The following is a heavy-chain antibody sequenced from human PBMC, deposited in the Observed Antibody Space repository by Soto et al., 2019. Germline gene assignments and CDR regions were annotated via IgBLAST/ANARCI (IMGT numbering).Heavy chain of an antibody. CDR1: GFTFSSYW. Sequence: EVQLVESGGCLVQPGGSLRLSCAASGFTFSSYWMHWVRQAPGKGLVWVSRINSDGSSTSYADSVKGRFTISRDNAKNTLYLQMNSLRAEDTAVYYCARDPPYTVTPLRKVDYWGQGTLVTVSS. CDR3: ARDPPYTVTPLRKVDY. D-gene: IGHD4-17*01. J-gene: IGHJ4*02. CDR2: INSDGSST. V-gene: IGHV3-74*01.